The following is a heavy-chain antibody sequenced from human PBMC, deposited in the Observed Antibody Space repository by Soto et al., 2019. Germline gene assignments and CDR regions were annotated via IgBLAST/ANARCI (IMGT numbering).Heavy chain of an antibody. V-gene: IGHV3-73*01. CDR1: GVPFGGST. J-gene: IGHJ6*02. CDR3: NRGQGAPIGDYYDHGMDV. Sequence: GGSLILCCPASGVPFGGSTIHWVRPASGKGLEWVGRIRSRANNYATSSAASVKGRFKFSRDDSKNTAYLQMSTLKTEDTAVYYCNRGQGAPIGDYYDHGMDVWGQGTKVTVSS. CDR2: IRSRANNYAT. D-gene: IGHD2-2*02.